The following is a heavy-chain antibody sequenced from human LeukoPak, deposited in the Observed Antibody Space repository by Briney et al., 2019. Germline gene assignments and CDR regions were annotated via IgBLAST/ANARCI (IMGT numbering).Heavy chain of an antibody. CDR3: ARGYPGSYFDY. V-gene: IGHV4-61*02. CDR2: SYTSGST. CDR1: GGSISNNNYY. J-gene: IGHJ4*02. Sequence: SETLSLTCTASGGSISNNNYYWSWIRQPAGKGLEWIGRSYTSGSTNYNPSLNRLVTITVDTSKNQFSLKLSAVTAADTAVYYCARGYPGSYFDYWGQGTLVTVSS. D-gene: IGHD3-10*01.